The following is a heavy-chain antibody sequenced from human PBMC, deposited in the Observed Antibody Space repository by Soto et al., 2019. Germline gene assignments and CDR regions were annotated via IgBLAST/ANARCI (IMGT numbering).Heavy chain of an antibody. CDR2: ISAYNGNT. CDR3: ARDSPPFDY. Sequence: QVQLVQSGAEVKKSGASVKVSCKASGYTFSSYTISWVRQAPGQGLEWMGWISAYNGNTKYAQKLQDRVTMTTDTSTNPAYMERRSLRPDDTAGYYCARDSPPFDYWGQGTLVTVSS. CDR1: GYTFSSYT. J-gene: IGHJ4*02. V-gene: IGHV1-18*01.